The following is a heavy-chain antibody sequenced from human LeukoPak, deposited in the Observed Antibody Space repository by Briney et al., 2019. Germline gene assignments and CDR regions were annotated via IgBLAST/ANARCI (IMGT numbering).Heavy chain of an antibody. CDR1: GGSISSSSYS. J-gene: IGHJ4*02. CDR2: IYYSGST. V-gene: IGHV4-39*01. Sequence: SETLSLTCTVSGGSISSSSYSWGWIRQPPGKGLEWIGSIYYSGSTYYNPSLKSRVTISVDTSKNQFSLKLSSVTAADTAVYYCARAFSGWYDYWGQGTLVTVSS. CDR3: ARAFSGWYDY. D-gene: IGHD6-19*01.